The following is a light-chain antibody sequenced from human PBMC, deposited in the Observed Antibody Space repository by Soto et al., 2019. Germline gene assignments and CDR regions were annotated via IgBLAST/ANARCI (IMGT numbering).Light chain of an antibody. J-gene: IGKJ1*01. CDR1: QNIRSR. V-gene: IGKV1-5*01. Sequence: DFQLTQSPATLSASVGDRVTITCRASQNIRSRLAWFQQKPGKAPKLLIYDASSLESGVPHRFSGSGSGTEFTLTSIDLQDVDVATYHRRRNRSHLGTFGQGTKVDIK. CDR2: DAS. CDR3: RRNRSHLGT.